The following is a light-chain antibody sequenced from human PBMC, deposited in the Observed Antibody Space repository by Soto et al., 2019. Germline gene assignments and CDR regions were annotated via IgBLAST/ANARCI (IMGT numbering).Light chain of an antibody. CDR3: QHYNDWPPAFT. CDR1: QSLSRN. Sequence: EILMTQSPATLSVSPGERATLSCRASQSLSRNLAWYQQKPGQAPRLLIYGASTRASGIPARFSGSGSGTEFNLTISRLQSEDFALYYCQHYNDWPPAFTFGPGTKVDL. CDR2: GAS. V-gene: IGKV3-15*01. J-gene: IGKJ3*01.